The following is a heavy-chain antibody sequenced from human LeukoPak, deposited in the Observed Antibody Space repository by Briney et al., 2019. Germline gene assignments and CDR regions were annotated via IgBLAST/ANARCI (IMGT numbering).Heavy chain of an antibody. CDR1: GGSISSGGYS. J-gene: IGHJ4*02. V-gene: IGHV4-30-2*01. CDR3: AVYYDSSGYFDY. Sequence: PSQTLSLTCAVSGGSISSGGYSWSWIRQPPGKGLEWIGYIYHSGSTYYNPSLKSRVTISVDRSKNQFSLKLSSVTAADTAVYYCAVYYDSSGYFDYWGQGTLVTVSS. CDR2: IYHSGST. D-gene: IGHD3-22*01.